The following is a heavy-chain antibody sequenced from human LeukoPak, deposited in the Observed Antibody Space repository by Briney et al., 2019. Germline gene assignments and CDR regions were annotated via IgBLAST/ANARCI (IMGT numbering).Heavy chain of an antibody. D-gene: IGHD5-12*01. V-gene: IGHV3-74*01. CDR1: GFTFSGYW. CDR3: ARDRATYNWFDP. Sequence: GGSLRLSCAASGFTFSGYWMHWVRQAPGKGLVWVSCINSDGSSTSYADSVKGRFTISRDNAKNTLYLQMNSLRAEDTAVYYCARDRATYNWFDPWGQGTLVTVSS. J-gene: IGHJ5*02. CDR2: INSDGSST.